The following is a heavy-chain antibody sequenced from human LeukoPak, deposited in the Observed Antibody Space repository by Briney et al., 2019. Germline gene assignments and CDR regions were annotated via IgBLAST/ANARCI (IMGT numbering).Heavy chain of an antibody. CDR3: ARDIRVRAQAGYYYYMDV. CDR2: INTNSGGT. V-gene: IGHV1-2*02. Sequence: ASVKLSCTASGYTFTGYYMHWVWLAPGQGLEWMGWINTNSGGTNYAQKFQGRGTMTRATSISKAYLELRRLRSGDKAMSYCARDIRVRAQAGYYYYMDVWGKGTTVTVSS. CDR1: GYTFTGYY. J-gene: IGHJ6*03. D-gene: IGHD1-14*01.